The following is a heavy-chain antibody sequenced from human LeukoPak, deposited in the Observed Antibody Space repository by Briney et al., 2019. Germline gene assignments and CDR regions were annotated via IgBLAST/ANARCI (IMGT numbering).Heavy chain of an antibody. CDR2: ISYDGSNK. CDR3: ARSLMVRGVNDY. CDR1: GFTFSSYG. D-gene: IGHD3-10*01. Sequence: PGRSLRLSCAASGFTFSSYGMHWVRQAPGKGLEWVAVISYDGSNKYYADSVKGRFTISRDNSKNTLYLQMNSLRAEDTAVYYCARSLMVRGVNDYWGQGTLVTVSS. J-gene: IGHJ4*02. V-gene: IGHV3-30*03.